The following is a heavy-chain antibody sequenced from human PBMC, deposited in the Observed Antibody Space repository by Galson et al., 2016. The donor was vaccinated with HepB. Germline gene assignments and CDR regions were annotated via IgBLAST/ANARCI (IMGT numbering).Heavy chain of an antibody. CDR2: INSDGSST. J-gene: IGHJ4*02. Sequence: SLRLSCAASGLTFSRFWMHWVRQVPGKGLVWVSHINSDGSSTDYADSVKGRFTISRDNAKNTRYLQMDSLGAEDTAVYYCVTYYYDSGGYSYWGQGTLVTVAS. V-gene: IGHV3-74*01. CDR1: GLTFSRFW. D-gene: IGHD3-22*01. CDR3: VTYYYDSGGYSY.